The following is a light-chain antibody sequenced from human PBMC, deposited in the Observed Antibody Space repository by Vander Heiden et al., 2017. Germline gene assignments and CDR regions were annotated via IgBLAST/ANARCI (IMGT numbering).Light chain of an antibody. CDR3: SSYAGNNIFI. J-gene: IGLJ2*01. CDR2: GVS. Sequence: QSALTQPPSASGSPGQSFTISCTGTSSDVGGYNFVSWYQQHPTKAPKLMIYGVSKRPSGVPDRFSGSKSGNTASLTVSGLQAEDEADYYCSSYAGNNIFIFGGGTKLTVL. CDR1: SSDVGGYNF. V-gene: IGLV2-8*01.